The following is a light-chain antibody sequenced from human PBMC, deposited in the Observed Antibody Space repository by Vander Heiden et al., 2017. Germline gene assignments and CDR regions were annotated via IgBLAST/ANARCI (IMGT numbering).Light chain of an antibody. CDR2: TNN. V-gene: IGLV1-40*01. CDR1: NSNLGAGFD. J-gene: IGLJ2*01. CDR3: QSYDRSLGGREV. Sequence: QSVLTQPPSVSGAPGRWVTISCTGTNSNLGAGFDVHWYHQIPGRAPKLLIHTNNIRPSGVPARFSGSKFGTSASLAISDLQSDDEGDYFCQSYDRSLGGREVLGGGTRLT.